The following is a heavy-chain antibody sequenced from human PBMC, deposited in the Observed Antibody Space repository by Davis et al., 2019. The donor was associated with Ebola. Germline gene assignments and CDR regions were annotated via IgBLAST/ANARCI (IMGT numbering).Heavy chain of an antibody. CDR2: INPSGGST. V-gene: IGHV1-46*01. CDR3: ARGQWLVQYYYYGMDV. Sequence: ASVKVSCKASGYTFIDQYMHWVRQAPGQGLEWMGIINPSGGSTSYAQKFQGRVTMTRDTSTSTVYMELSSLRSEDTAVYYCARGQWLVQYYYYGMDVWGQGTTVTVSS. D-gene: IGHD6-19*01. J-gene: IGHJ6*02. CDR1: GYTFIDQY.